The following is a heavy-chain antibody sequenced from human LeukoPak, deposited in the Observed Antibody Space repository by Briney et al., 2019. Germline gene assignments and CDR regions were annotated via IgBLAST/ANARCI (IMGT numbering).Heavy chain of an antibody. CDR1: GFTFSSYA. D-gene: IGHD5-18*01. CDR3: ARPLYVDTAMVASYWYFDL. Sequence: GGSLRLSCAASGFTFSSYAMSWVRQAPGKGLEWVSAISGSGGSTYYADSVKGRFTISRDNSKNTMYLQMNSLRAEDTAVYYCARPLYVDTAMVASYWYFDLWGRGTLVTVSS. J-gene: IGHJ2*01. CDR2: ISGSGGST. V-gene: IGHV3-23*01.